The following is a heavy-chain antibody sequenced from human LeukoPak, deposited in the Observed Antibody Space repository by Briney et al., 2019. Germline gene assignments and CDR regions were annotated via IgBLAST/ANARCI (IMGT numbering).Heavy chain of an antibody. Sequence: PGVSLRLSCAASGFTFCIYSMNWVRQAPGKGLDSVSYISSSSSTIYYADSVKGRFTISRDNAKNSLYLHMNSLRAEDTAVYYCARDPRISGNTDYWGQGTLVTVSS. CDR1: GFTFCIYS. CDR2: ISSSSSTI. V-gene: IGHV3-48*01. CDR3: ARDPRISGNTDY. J-gene: IGHJ4*02. D-gene: IGHD1-7*01.